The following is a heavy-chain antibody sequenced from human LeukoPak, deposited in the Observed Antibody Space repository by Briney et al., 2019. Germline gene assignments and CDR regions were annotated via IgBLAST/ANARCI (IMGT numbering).Heavy chain of an antibody. D-gene: IGHD6-13*01. V-gene: IGHV3-66*01. CDR1: GFSVSSNY. CDR3: ARGGLRQQLVRGDHFDD. Sequence: GGSLRLACAAAGFSVSSNYMSWVRQAPGEGLGWVSVIYSGGSTYYADSLKGRFSISRDNSKDTLYLQMNSLRAEDTAVYYCARGGLRQQLVRGDHFDDWGQGTLATVSS. CDR2: IYSGGST. J-gene: IGHJ4*02.